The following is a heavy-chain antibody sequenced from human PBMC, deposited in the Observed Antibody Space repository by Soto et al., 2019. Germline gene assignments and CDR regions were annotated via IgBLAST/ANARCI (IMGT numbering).Heavy chain of an antibody. Sequence: GESLKISCKGSGYSFTSYWIGWVRQMPGKGLESMGIIYPGDSDTRYSPSFQGQVTISADKSISTAYLQWSSLKASDTAMYYCARTAAAGKYYYGMDVWGQGTTVTVSS. CDR1: GYSFTSYW. J-gene: IGHJ6*02. D-gene: IGHD6-13*01. CDR3: ARTAAAGKYYYGMDV. CDR2: IYPGDSDT. V-gene: IGHV5-51*03.